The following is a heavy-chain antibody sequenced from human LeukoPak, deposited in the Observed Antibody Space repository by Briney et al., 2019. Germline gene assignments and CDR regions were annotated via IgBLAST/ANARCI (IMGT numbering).Heavy chain of an antibody. J-gene: IGHJ3*02. Sequence: GGSLRLSCAASGFTFSSYSMNWVRQAPGKGLEWVSSISSSSSYIYYADSVKGRFTISRDNAKNSLYLQMNSLRAGDTAVYYCARDLAVLRVEWLSSSAFDIWGQGTMVTVSS. CDR2: ISSSSSYI. V-gene: IGHV3-21*01. CDR3: ARDLAVLRVEWLSSSAFDI. D-gene: IGHD3-3*01. CDR1: GFTFSSYS.